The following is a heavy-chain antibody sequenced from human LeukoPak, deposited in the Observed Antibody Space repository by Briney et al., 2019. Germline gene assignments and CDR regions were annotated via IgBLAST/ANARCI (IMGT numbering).Heavy chain of an antibody. V-gene: IGHV1-69*13. Sequence: ASVKVSCKASGGTFSSYAISWVRQAPGQGLEWMGGIIPIFGTANYAQKFQGRVTITADESTSTAYMELSSLRSEDTAVYYCARGPETNVRYSSSWYPVYNWFDPWGQGTLVTVSS. D-gene: IGHD6-13*01. CDR2: IIPIFGTA. CDR1: GGTFSSYA. J-gene: IGHJ5*02. CDR3: ARGPETNVRYSSSWYPVYNWFDP.